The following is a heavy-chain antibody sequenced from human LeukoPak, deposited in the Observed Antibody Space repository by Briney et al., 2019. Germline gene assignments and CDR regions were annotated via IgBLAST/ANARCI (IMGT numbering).Heavy chain of an antibody. D-gene: IGHD2-2*01. CDR1: GFTFSSYG. J-gene: IGHJ4*02. Sequence: GGSLRLSCAASGFTFSSYGMHWVRQAPGKGLEWVAVIWCDGSNKYYADSVKGRFTISRDNSKNTLYLQMNSLRAEGTAVYYCARGGEYQLPSDTDYWGQGTLVTASA. CDR3: ARGGEYQLPSDTDY. CDR2: IWCDGSNK. V-gene: IGHV3-33*01.